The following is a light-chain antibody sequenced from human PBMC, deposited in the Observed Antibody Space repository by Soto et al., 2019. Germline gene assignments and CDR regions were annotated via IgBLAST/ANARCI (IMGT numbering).Light chain of an antibody. Sequence: GDRVTLTCRASQNIDFFLAWYQQKPGKAPKLLIYGASNLESGVPSTFSGSGSGTEFTLTISSLQPDDFATYFCQQYHSFPLTFGGGTTVEIK. CDR1: QNIDFF. J-gene: IGKJ4*01. V-gene: IGKV1-5*01. CDR3: QQYHSFPLT. CDR2: GAS.